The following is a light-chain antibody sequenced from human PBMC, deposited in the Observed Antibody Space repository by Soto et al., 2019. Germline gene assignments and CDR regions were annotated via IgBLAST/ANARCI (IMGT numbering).Light chain of an antibody. Sequence: EIVMTQSPATLSVSPGERATLSCRASQSVSSNLAWYQQKPGQAPRLLIYGASNRAPGIPARFSGSGSGTEFTHHISSRQSEDFAVYYCQQYNNWPPITFGQGTRLEIK. CDR2: GAS. V-gene: IGKV3-15*01. CDR3: QQYNNWPPIT. CDR1: QSVSSN. J-gene: IGKJ5*01.